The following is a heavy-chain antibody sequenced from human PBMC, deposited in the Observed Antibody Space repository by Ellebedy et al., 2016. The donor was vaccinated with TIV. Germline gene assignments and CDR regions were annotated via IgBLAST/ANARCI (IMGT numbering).Heavy chain of an antibody. D-gene: IGHD6-19*01. CDR2: INPNSGGT. V-gene: IGHV1-2*02. CDR1: GYTFTGYY. Sequence: AASVKVSCKASGYTFTGYYMHWVRQAPGQGLEWMGWINPNSGGTNYAQKFQGRVTMTRDTSISTAYMELSSLRSEDTAMYYCARGPPGSSGNYFDYWGQGTLVTVSS. J-gene: IGHJ4*02. CDR3: ARGPPGSSGNYFDY.